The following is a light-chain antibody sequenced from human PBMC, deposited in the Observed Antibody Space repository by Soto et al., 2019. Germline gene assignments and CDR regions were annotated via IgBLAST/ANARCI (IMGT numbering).Light chain of an antibody. Sequence: EIFFTQSPATLSLSPGERATLSCRASQSLSKSLVWYQQTPGQAPRLLIDGASNRDTGIPARFSGSGSGTDFTLPISRLEPEDFEVYFCQQRSSWPLTFGGGTKVDIK. V-gene: IGKV3-11*01. CDR1: QSLSKS. CDR3: QQRSSWPLT. CDR2: GAS. J-gene: IGKJ4*02.